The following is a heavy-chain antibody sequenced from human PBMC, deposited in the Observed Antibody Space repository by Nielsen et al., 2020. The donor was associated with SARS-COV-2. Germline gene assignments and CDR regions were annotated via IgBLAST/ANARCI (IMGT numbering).Heavy chain of an antibody. CDR2: IYYSGST. Sequence: SETLSLTCTVSGGSISNYYWSWIRQPPGKGLEWIGYIYYSGSTNYNPSLKSRVTISVDTSKNQFSLKLSSVTAADTAVYYCARLRCGGDCYEYYFDYWGQGTLVTVSS. V-gene: IGHV4-59*01. CDR3: ARLRCGGDCYEYYFDY. J-gene: IGHJ4*02. CDR1: GGSISNYY. D-gene: IGHD2-21*02.